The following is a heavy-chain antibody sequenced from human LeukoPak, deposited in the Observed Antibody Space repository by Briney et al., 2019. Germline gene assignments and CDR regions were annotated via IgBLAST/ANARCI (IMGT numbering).Heavy chain of an antibody. J-gene: IGHJ3*01. CDR3: AREDNGGATDDGFDV. V-gene: IGHV3-33*01. CDR1: GFTFSSYG. CDR2: IWYDGSNK. D-gene: IGHD3-16*01. Sequence: SGRSLRLSCAASGFTFSSYGMHWVRQAPGKGLEWVAVIWYDGSNKYYADSVKGRFTISRDNSKNTLYLQMNSLRAEDTAVYYCAREDNGGATDDGFDVWGRGTVVIVSS.